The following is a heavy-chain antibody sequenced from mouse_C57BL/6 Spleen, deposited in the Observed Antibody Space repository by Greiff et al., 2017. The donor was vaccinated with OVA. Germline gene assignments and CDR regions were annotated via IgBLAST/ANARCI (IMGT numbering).Heavy chain of an antibody. V-gene: IGHV1-9*01. CDR2: ILPGSGST. D-gene: IGHD1-1*01. CDR3: ARDYYGSSGTWFAY. Sequence: QVQLQQSGAELMKPGASVKLSCKATGYTFTGYWIEWVKQRPGHGLEWIGEILPGSGSTNYNEKFKGKATLTADTSSNTAYMQRSSLTAEDSAIYYCARDYYGSSGTWFAYWGQGTLVTVSA. CDR1: GYTFTGYW. J-gene: IGHJ3*01.